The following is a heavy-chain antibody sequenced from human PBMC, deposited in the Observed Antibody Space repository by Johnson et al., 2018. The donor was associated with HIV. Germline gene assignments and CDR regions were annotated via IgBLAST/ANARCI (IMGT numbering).Heavy chain of an antibody. J-gene: IGHJ3*02. Sequence: MLLVESGGGLVQPGGSLRLSCAASGFTFSSYDMHWVRQATGKGLEWVSAIGTAGDTYYPGSVKGRFTISRDVSKNILYLQMHSLRTEDTAYYYCANLWVATIWEYDAFDIWGQGTMVTVSS. D-gene: IGHD5-12*01. CDR2: IGTAGDT. V-gene: IGHV3-13*01. CDR3: ANLWVATIWEYDAFDI. CDR1: GFTFSSYD.